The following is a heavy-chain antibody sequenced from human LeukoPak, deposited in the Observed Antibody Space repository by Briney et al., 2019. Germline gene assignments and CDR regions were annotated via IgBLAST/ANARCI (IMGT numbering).Heavy chain of an antibody. CDR3: AKNSEFDS. CDR2: ISYDGSNK. V-gene: IGHV3-30*18. J-gene: IGHJ4*02. D-gene: IGHD4-23*01. CDR1: GFTFSSYG. Sequence: PGGSLRLSCATSGFTFSSYGMHWVRQAPGKGLEWVAVISYDGSNKYYADSVKGRFTISRDNSKNTLYLQMNSLRAEDTAVYYCAKNSEFDSWGQGTLVTVSS.